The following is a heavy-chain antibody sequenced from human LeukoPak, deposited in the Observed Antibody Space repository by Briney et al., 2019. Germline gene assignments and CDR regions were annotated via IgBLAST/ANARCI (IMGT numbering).Heavy chain of an antibody. Sequence: GRSLRLSCAASGFTFSSYGMHWVRQAPGKGLEWVAVISYVGSNKYYADSVKGRFTISRDNSKNTPYLQMNSLRAEDTAVYYCAKGIGGYGMDVWGQGTTVTVSS. V-gene: IGHV3-30*18. CDR2: ISYVGSNK. J-gene: IGHJ6*02. CDR1: GFTFSSYG. D-gene: IGHD3-10*01. CDR3: AKGIGGYGMDV.